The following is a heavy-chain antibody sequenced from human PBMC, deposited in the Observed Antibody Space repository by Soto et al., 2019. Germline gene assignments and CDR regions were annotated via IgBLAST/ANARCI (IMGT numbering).Heavy chain of an antibody. J-gene: IGHJ3*02. CDR1: GFTFSSYA. CDR2: IRSSGNRT. D-gene: IGHD3-3*01. Sequence: GGSLRLSCAASGFTFSSYAMNWVRQAPGKGLEWVSGIRSSGNRTDYADSAKGRFAISRDNSKYTLYLQMNSLRAEDTAIYYCARFGSGSDAFDIWGQGTMITVSS. V-gene: IGHV3-23*01. CDR3: ARFGSGSDAFDI.